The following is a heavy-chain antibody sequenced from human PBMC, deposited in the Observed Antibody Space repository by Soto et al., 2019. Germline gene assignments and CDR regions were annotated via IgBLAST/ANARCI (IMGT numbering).Heavy chain of an antibody. Sequence: SLKISCKGSVYSFTSYWISWVRQMPGKGPEWMGRIDPSDSYTNYSPSFQGHVTISADKSISTAYLQWSSLKASDTAMYYCARTSVVPAAPSYYYYGMDVWGQGTTVTVSS. CDR1: VYSFTSYW. D-gene: IGHD2-2*01. J-gene: IGHJ6*02. CDR2: IDPSDSYT. V-gene: IGHV5-10-1*01. CDR3: ARTSVVPAAPSYYYYGMDV.